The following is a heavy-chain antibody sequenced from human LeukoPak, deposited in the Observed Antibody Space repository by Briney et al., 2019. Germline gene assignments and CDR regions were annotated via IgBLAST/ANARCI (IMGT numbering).Heavy chain of an antibody. CDR1: GYTFTGYY. V-gene: IGHV1-2*02. D-gene: IGHD1-14*01. CDR2: INPNSGGT. J-gene: IGHJ4*02. Sequence: ASVKVSCKASGYTFTGYYMHWVRQAPGQGLEWMGWINPNSGGTNYAQKFQGRVTMTRDTSISTAYMELSRLRSDDTAVYYCARDINGITAPDYWGQGTLVTVSS. CDR3: ARDINGITAPDY.